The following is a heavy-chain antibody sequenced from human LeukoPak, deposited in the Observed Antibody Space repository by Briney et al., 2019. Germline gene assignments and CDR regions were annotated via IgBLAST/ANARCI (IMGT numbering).Heavy chain of an antibody. CDR2: INPNSGGT. CDR1: GYTFTGYY. V-gene: IGHV1-2*02. D-gene: IGHD3-9*01. J-gene: IGHJ4*02. CDR3: ARSPLDYDVLTGYYPRAFDY. Sequence: ASVKVSCKASGYTFTGYYMHWVRQAPGQGLEWMGWINPNSGGTNYAQKFQGRVTMTRDTSISTAYMELSRLRSDDTAFYYCARSPLDYDVLTGYYPRAFDYWGQGTLVTVSS.